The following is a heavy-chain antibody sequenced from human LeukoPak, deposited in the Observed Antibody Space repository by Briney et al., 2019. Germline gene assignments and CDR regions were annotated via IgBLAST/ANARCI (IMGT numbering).Heavy chain of an antibody. J-gene: IGHJ4*02. V-gene: IGHV3-43*02. CDR1: GFTFDDHA. CDR2: ISGDGGST. D-gene: IGHD1-26*01. CDR3: AKDKTGGSYQYYFDY. Sequence: PGGSLRLSCAASGFTFDDHAMHWVRQAPGKGLEWVSLISGDGGSTYYADSVKGRFTISRDNSKNSLYLQMNSLRTEDTALYYCAKDKTGGSYQYYFDYWGQGTLVTVSS.